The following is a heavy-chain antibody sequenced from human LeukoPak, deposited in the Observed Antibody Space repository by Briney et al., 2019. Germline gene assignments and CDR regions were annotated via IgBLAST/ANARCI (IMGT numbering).Heavy chain of an antibody. CDR2: INGVGTTI. V-gene: IGHV3-74*01. D-gene: IGHD6-13*01. CDR3: AKEAAGADFDY. CDR1: GFTFINYW. Sequence: GGSLRLSCAASGFTFINYWMHWVRQAPGKGLVWVSRINGVGTTISYADSVKGRFTISRDNAKNTLYLQMNSLRAEDTAVYHCAKEAAGADFDYWGQGTLVTVSP. J-gene: IGHJ4*02.